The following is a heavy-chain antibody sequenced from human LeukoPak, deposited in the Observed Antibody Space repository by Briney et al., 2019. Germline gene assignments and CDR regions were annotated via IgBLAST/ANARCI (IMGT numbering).Heavy chain of an antibody. CDR2: ISSNGGST. D-gene: IGHD2-8*01. J-gene: IGHJ6*02. CDR3: AREMYRGDYYYGMDV. CDR1: GFTFSSYA. Sequence: GGSLRLSCAASGFTFSSYAMHWVRQAPGKGLEYVSAISSNGGSTYYANSVKGRFTISRDNSKNTLYLQMGSLRAEDMAVYYCAREMYRGDYYYGMDVWGQGTTVTVSS. V-gene: IGHV3-64*01.